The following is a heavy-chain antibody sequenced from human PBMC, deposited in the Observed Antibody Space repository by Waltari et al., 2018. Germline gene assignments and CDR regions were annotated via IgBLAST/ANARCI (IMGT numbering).Heavy chain of an antibody. Sequence: QLQLQESGPGLVKPSETLSLTCTVSGGSLSSSSYYWGWLRQPPGKGLEWIGSIYYSGSTYYNPSLKSRVTISVDTSKNQFSLKLSSVTAADTAVYYCARRAGELFGGMDVWGQGTTVTVSS. D-gene: IGHD3-10*01. CDR3: ARRAGELFGGMDV. J-gene: IGHJ6*02. CDR2: IYYSGST. V-gene: IGHV4-39*01. CDR1: GGSLSSSSYY.